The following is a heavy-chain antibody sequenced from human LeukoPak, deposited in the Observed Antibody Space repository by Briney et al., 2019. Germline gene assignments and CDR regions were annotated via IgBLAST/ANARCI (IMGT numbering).Heavy chain of an antibody. CDR3: ARGKVVTMVRGVIITYFDY. Sequence: SVKVSCKASGGTFSSYAISWVRQAPGQGLEWMGGIIPIFGTANYAQKFQGRVTITADESTSTAYMELSSLRSEDTAVYYCARGKVVTMVRGVIITYFDYWGQGTLVTVSS. D-gene: IGHD3-10*01. J-gene: IGHJ4*02. CDR2: IIPIFGTA. V-gene: IGHV1-69*01. CDR1: GGTFSSYA.